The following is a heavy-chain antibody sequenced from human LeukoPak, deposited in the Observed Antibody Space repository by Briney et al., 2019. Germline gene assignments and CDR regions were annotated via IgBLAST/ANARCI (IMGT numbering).Heavy chain of an antibody. V-gene: IGHV1-69*13. CDR1: GGTFSSYA. Sequence: SVKVSCKASGGTFSSYAISWVRQAPGQGLEWMGGIIPIFGTAKYAQKFQGRVTITADESTSTAYMELSSLRSEDTAVYYCARDVVVVPAALAFDIWGQGTMVTVSS. J-gene: IGHJ3*02. D-gene: IGHD2-2*01. CDR2: IIPIFGTA. CDR3: ARDVVVVPAALAFDI.